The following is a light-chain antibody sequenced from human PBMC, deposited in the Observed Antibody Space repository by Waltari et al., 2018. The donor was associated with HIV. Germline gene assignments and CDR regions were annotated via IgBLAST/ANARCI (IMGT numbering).Light chain of an antibody. Sequence: DSPMTQSPSTPSVSVGDIVTIPSRARRNLDNRMAWYQQKPGKVPTLLIYFASTLQRGVPWRFSGSGSGTEFTLTISSLQPDDFATYYCQGGNGYFGQGTKVEIK. CDR1: RNLDNR. J-gene: IGKJ2*01. CDR2: FAS. CDR3: QGGNGY. V-gene: IGKV1-5*03.